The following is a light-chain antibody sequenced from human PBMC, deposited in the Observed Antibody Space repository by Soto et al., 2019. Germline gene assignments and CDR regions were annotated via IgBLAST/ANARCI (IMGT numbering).Light chain of an antibody. Sequence: PGNRATLSCRASQSVSSGYLAWYQQKPGQAPRLLIYASVTRATGIPDRFSGSASGIDFTLTINRLEPEDFAVYYCQLYGNSPPFGQGTRLEIK. CDR2: ASV. J-gene: IGKJ5*01. V-gene: IGKV3-20*01. CDR3: QLYGNSPP. CDR1: QSVSSGY.